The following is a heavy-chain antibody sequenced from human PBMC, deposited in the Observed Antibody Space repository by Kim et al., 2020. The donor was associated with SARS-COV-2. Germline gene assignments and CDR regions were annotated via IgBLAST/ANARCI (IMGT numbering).Heavy chain of an antibody. CDR3: ARRGAVEVGYYYYGMDV. V-gene: IGHV5-51*01. CDR2: IYPGDSDT. Sequence: GESLKISCKGSGYSFTSYWIGWVRQMPGKGLEWMGIIYPGDSDTRYSPSFQGQVTISADKSISTAYLQWSSLKASDTAMYYCARRGAVEVGYYYYGMDVWGQGTTVTVSS. D-gene: IGHD2-15*01. J-gene: IGHJ6*02. CDR1: GYSFTSYW.